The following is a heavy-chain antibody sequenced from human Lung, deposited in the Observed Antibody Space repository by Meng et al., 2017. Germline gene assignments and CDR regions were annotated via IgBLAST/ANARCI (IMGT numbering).Heavy chain of an antibody. D-gene: IGHD4-11*01. CDR2: INHSGAT. J-gene: IGHJ4*02. CDR1: GWSFNDLN. Sequence: QVQLPEGGVRMFEPSENLALTCVVSGWSFNDLNWSWNPQPPGKGREGIGEINHSGATNYNPSLESRATISVDTSQNNLSLKLSSVTAADSAVYYCARGPTTMAHDFDYWGQGTLVTVSS. CDR3: ARGPTTMAHDFDY. V-gene: IGHV4-34*01.